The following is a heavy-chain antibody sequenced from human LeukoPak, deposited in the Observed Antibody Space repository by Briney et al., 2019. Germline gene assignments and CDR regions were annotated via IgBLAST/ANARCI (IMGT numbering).Heavy chain of an antibody. CDR3: ASRESMVRGVINPNYYYGMDV. J-gene: IGHJ6*02. CDR2: IIPILGIA. D-gene: IGHD3-10*01. V-gene: IGHV1-69*02. Sequence: SVKVSCKASGGTFSSCTISWVRQAPGQGLEWMGRIIPILGIANYAQKFQGRVTITADKSTSTAYMELSSLRSEDTAVYYCASRESMVRGVINPNYYYGMDVWGQGTTVTVSS. CDR1: GGTFSSCT.